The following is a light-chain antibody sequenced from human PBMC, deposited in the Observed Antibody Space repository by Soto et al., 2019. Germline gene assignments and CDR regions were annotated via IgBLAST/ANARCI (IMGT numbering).Light chain of an antibody. V-gene: IGLV7-46*01. CDR1: PGAVTSGHY. CDR2: DTS. CDR3: LLSYSGARV. J-gene: IGLJ3*02. Sequence: QAVVTQEPSLTVSPGGTVTLTCGSSPGAVTSGHYPYWFQQKPGQATRTLIYDTSNKPYWTPARFSGSLLGGKAALTLSGAQPEDEAEYYCLLSYSGARVFGGGTKLAVL.